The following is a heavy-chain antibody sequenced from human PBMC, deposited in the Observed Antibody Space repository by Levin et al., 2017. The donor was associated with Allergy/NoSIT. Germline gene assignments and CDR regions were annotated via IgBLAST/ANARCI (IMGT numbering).Heavy chain of an antibody. CDR1: GGSISSYY. Sequence: GSLRLSCTVSGGSISSYYWSWIRQPPGKGLEWIGFIYYSGSTNYNPSLKSRVTISVDTSKNQFSLKLSSVTAADTAVYDCARRGRRDGYNAFDYWGQGTLVTVSS. J-gene: IGHJ4*02. D-gene: IGHD5-24*01. CDR2: IYYSGST. V-gene: IGHV4-59*08. CDR3: ARRGRRDGYNAFDY.